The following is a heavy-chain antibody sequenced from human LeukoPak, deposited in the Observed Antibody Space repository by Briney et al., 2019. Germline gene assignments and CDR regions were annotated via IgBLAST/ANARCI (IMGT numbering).Heavy chain of an antibody. D-gene: IGHD6-13*01. Sequence: GGSLRLSCAASGFTFSTYGMHWVRQAPGKGLEWVAVIWYDGSKKYYADSVKGRFTISRDNSKNMLYLQMNSLRAEDTAVYYCARDHSSTSEYFQHWGQGTLVTVSS. V-gene: IGHV3-33*01. CDR2: IWYDGSKK. CDR1: GFTFSTYG. J-gene: IGHJ1*01. CDR3: ARDHSSTSEYFQH.